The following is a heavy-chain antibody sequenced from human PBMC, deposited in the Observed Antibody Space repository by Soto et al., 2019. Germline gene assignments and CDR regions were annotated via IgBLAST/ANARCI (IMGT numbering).Heavy chain of an antibody. CDR1: GDSVSSNSAA. D-gene: IGHD6-13*01. J-gene: IGHJ6*02. Sequence: SQTLSLTCAISGDSVSSNSAAWNWIRQSPSRGLEWLGRTYYRSKWYNDYAVSVKSRITINPDTSKNQFSLQLNSVTPEDTAVYYCARDTVLGKCCCWYSQRDYYYYYGMEVWGQGTMVTVSS. CDR2: TYYRSKWYN. CDR3: ARDTVLGKCCCWYSQRDYYYYYGMEV. V-gene: IGHV6-1*01.